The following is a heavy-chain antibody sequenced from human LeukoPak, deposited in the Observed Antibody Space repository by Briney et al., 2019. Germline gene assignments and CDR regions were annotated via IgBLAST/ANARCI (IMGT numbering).Heavy chain of an antibody. Sequence: GGSLRLSCAASGFTFSSYAMSWVRQAPGKGLEWVSSISGGGDNTYYADSVKGRFTISRDNSKNTLYLQMNSLRADDTAVYYCAKEERAAAGRDFEYWGQGTLVTVSS. CDR2: ISGGGDNT. V-gene: IGHV3-23*01. CDR3: AKEERAAAGRDFEY. CDR1: GFTFSSYA. J-gene: IGHJ4*02. D-gene: IGHD6-13*01.